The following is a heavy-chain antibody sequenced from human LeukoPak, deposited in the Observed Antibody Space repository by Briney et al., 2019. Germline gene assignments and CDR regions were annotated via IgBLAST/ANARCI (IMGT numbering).Heavy chain of an antibody. D-gene: IGHD2-21*02. CDR3: ARGSTSTAPGWVY. V-gene: IGHV3-23*01. CDR2: VSGNGDTK. J-gene: IGHJ4*01. Sequence: PGGSLRLSCAASGVYFTDYAMSWARQAPGKGLEWLSAVSGNGDTKDYVDSVKGRFTISRDNSRNTVHLQIDNLRTEDTAVYYCARGSTSTAPGWVYWGHGTPVTVSS. CDR1: GVYFTDYA.